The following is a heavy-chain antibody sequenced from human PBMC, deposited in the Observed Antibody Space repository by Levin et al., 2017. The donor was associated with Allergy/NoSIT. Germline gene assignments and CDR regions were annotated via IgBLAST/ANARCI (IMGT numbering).Heavy chain of an antibody. J-gene: IGHJ4*02. Sequence: GESLKISCAASGFSFSTCGMTWVRQAPGKGLEWVSAISGTGATPYYVDSVRGRFTISRDNSRNTLYLQMNSLTAEDTAVYFWAKDPAVLPVAFFDHWGPGTLVTVSS. CDR1: GFSFSTCG. D-gene: IGHD2-2*01. V-gene: IGHV3-23*01. CDR2: ISGTGATP. CDR3: AKDPAVLPVAFFDH.